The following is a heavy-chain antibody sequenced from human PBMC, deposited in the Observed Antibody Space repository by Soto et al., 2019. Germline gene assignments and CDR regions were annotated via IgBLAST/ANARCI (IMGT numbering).Heavy chain of an antibody. CDR2: INSDGSST. CDR3: ARDYDFWSGYYTQGRAFDI. D-gene: IGHD3-3*01. CDR1: GFTFSSYW. V-gene: IGHV3-74*01. Sequence: GGSLRLSCAASGFTFSSYWMHWVRQAPGKGLVWVSRINSDGSSTSYADSVKGRFTISGENAKNTLYLQMNSLRAEDTAVYYCARDYDFWSGYYTQGRAFDIWGQGTMVTVSS. J-gene: IGHJ3*02.